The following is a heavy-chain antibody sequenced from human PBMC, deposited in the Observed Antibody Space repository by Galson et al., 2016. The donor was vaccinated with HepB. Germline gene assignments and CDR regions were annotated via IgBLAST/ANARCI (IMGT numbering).Heavy chain of an antibody. CDR3: AAAPYYDFWSGYSWGY. V-gene: IGHV1-58*01. CDR1: GLTFTSSA. Sequence: SCKASGLTFTSSAVQWVRQARGQRLEWIGWIVVGSGNTNYAQKFQERVTITRDMSTSTAYMELSSLRSEDTAVYYCAAAPYYDFWSGYSWGYWGQGTLVTVSS. D-gene: IGHD3-3*01. J-gene: IGHJ4*02. CDR2: IVVGSGNT.